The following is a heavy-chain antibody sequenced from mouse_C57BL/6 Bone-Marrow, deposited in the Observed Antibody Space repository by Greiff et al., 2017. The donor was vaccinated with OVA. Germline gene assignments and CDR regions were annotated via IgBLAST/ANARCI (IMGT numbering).Heavy chain of an antibody. CDR2: ISSGGSYT. Sequence: EVHLVESGGDLVKPGGSLKLSCAASGFTFSSYGMSWVRQTPDKRLEWVATISSGGSYTYYPDSVKGRCTISRDNAKNTLYLQMSSRKSEDTAMYYCARHDWEDYYAMDYWGQGTSVTVSS. D-gene: IGHD4-1*01. V-gene: IGHV5-6*01. J-gene: IGHJ4*01. CDR1: GFTFSSYG. CDR3: ARHDWEDYYAMDY.